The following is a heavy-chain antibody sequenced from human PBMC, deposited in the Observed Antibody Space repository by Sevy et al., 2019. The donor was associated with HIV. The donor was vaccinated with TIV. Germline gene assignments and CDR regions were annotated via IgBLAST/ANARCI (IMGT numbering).Heavy chain of an antibody. D-gene: IGHD3-16*01. J-gene: IGHJ4*02. CDR3: ARIGGSHRYFDN. V-gene: IGHV4-38-2*01. Sequence: SETLSLKCAVSGYSMSSGFYWGWIRQSPGEGLEWIGSMYHTGSAFYTPSLKRRVTISLDTSKNQFSLKLTSMTAADTAIYYCARIGGSHRYFDNWGQGTLVTVSS. CDR2: MYHTGSA. CDR1: GYSMSSGFY.